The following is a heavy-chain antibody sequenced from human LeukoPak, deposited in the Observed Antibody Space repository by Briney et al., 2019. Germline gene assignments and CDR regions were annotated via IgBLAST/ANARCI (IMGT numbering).Heavy chain of an antibody. J-gene: IGHJ5*02. CDR3: ARDSKRYYGNNWFDP. D-gene: IGHD3-10*01. CDR2: INTDGSST. CDR1: GFTFSSYA. V-gene: IGHV3-74*01. Sequence: QSGGSLRLSCAASGFTFSSYAMSWVRQAPGKGLVWVSRINTDGSSTTYADSVKGRFTISRDNAKNTLYLQMNSLRAEDTAVYYCARDSKRYYGNNWFDPWGQGTLVTVSS.